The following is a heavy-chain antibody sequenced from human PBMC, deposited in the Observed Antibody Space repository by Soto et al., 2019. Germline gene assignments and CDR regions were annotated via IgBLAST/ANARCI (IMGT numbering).Heavy chain of an antibody. CDR3: ARVRVVFPGVDYYYYGMGV. J-gene: IGHJ6*02. Sequence: GASVKVSCKASGYTFTSYAMHWVRQAPGQRLEWMGWINAGNGNTKYSQKFQGRVTITRDTSASTAYMELSSLRSEDTAVYYCARVRVVFPGVDYYYYGMGVWGQGTTVTVS. D-gene: IGHD2-15*01. CDR2: INAGNGNT. V-gene: IGHV1-3*01. CDR1: GYTFTSYA.